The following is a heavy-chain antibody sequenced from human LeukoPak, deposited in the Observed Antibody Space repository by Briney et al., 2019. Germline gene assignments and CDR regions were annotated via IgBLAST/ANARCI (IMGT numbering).Heavy chain of an antibody. Sequence: GGSLRLSCAASGFPFSSSGMHWVRQAPGKGLEWVAVISHDGYNKFYADSVKGRFTLSRENSKNTAYLQINSLRADDTAVYFCAKEDCSSPSCYVDPWGQGTLVTVSS. CDR3: AKEDCSSPSCYVDP. CDR1: GFPFSSSG. D-gene: IGHD2-2*01. V-gene: IGHV3-30*18. J-gene: IGHJ5*02. CDR2: ISHDGYNK.